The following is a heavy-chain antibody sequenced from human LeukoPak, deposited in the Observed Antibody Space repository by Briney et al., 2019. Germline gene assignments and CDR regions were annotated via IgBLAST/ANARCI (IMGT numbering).Heavy chain of an antibody. CDR1: GFTFSSYA. D-gene: IGHD6-13*01. J-gene: IGHJ3*02. V-gene: IGHV3-23*01. CDR3: ARDWPSEWQHLPDYDAVDI. Sequence: PGGSLRLSCAASGFTFSSYAMSWVRQPPGKGLNWVSSISGSGGNTFYADSVKGRFTISRGNSKNTLYLQMNSLRAEDTAVYYCARDWPSEWQHLPDYDAVDIWGQGTMVTVSS. CDR2: ISGSGGNT.